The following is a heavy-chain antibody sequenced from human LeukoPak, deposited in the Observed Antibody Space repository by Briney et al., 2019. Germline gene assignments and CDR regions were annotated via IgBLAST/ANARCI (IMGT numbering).Heavy chain of an antibody. Sequence: PGGSLRLSCAASGFTFSSYGMHWVRQAPGKGLEWVAVISYDGSNKYYADSVKGRFTISRDNSKNTRYLQMNSLRPEDTAVYFCASGIYCSGGSCYSAFGYWGQGTLVTVSS. J-gene: IGHJ4*02. D-gene: IGHD2-15*01. CDR3: ASGIYCSGGSCYSAFGY. V-gene: IGHV3-30*03. CDR1: GFTFSSYG. CDR2: ISYDGSNK.